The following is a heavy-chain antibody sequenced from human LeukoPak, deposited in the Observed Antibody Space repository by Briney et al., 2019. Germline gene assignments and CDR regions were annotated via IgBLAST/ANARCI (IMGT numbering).Heavy chain of an antibody. Sequence: SVKVSCKVSGGPFNTYSVNWVRQAPGQGLEWMGALLPIFGSPNNAQEFQGRVTITADESTTTAYMELSSLRSDDTAVYYCARMGELSPFDFWGQGTLVTVSS. CDR3: ARMGELSPFDF. V-gene: IGHV1-69*13. D-gene: IGHD3-16*02. CDR1: GGPFNTYS. J-gene: IGHJ4*02. CDR2: LLPIFGSP.